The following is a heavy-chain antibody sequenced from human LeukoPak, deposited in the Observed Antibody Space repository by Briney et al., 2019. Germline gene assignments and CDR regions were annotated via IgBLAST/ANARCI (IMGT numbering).Heavy chain of an antibody. D-gene: IGHD2-15*01. CDR1: GFTFSSYS. V-gene: IGHV3-21*01. CDR3: AGEVVVAADY. Sequence: GESLRLSCAASGFTFSSYSMNWVRRAPGKGLEWVSSISSSSYIYYADSVKGRFTISRDNAKNSLYLQMNSLRAEDTAVYYCAGEVVVAADYWGQGTLVTVSS. J-gene: IGHJ4*02. CDR2: ISSSSYI.